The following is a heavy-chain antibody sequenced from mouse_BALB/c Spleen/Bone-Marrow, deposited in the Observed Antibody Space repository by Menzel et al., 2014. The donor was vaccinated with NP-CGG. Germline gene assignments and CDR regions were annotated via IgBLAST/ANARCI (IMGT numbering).Heavy chain of an antibody. CDR2: ISSGGST. J-gene: IGHJ2*01. Sequence: EVKLMDSGGGLVKPGGSLKPSCAASGFTFSSYAMSWVRQTPEKRLEWVASISSGGSTYYPDSVKGRFTISRDNARNILYLQMSSLRSEDTAMYYCARDDYDDQYYFDYWGQGTTLTVSS. V-gene: IGHV5-6-5*01. CDR3: ARDDYDDQYYFDY. CDR1: GFTFSSYA. D-gene: IGHD2-4*01.